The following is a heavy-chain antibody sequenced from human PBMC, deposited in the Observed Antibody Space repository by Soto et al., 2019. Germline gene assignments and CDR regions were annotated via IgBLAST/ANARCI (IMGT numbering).Heavy chain of an antibody. Sequence: LRLSCVVSGFTFNNYGINWVRQAPGKGLEWVSTVSKSDYTYYSDSVKGRFTISRDNAKNTVSLQMNTLRAEDTAVYYCAREDSIIIPAVSDFWGQGTLVTVSS. J-gene: IGHJ4*02. CDR3: AREDSIIIPAVSDF. D-gene: IGHD2-2*01. V-gene: IGHV3-21*04. CDR1: GFTFNNYG. CDR2: VSKSDYT.